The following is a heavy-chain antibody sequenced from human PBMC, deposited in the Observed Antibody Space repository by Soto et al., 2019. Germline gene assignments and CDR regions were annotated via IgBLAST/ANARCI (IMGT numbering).Heavy chain of an antibody. CDR3: AMTRGWWSFDY. V-gene: IGHV1-3*04. J-gene: IGHJ4*02. Sequence: QVQLVQSGAEVKKPGASVQVSCKASGYSFTTFDLHWVRQAPGQRLEWMGWIDTASGKSKYSEIFQGRVTITGDTAAATAYMELSSLRFEGTAVYYCAMTRGWWSFDYRGQGTLITVSS. CDR1: GYSFTTFD. D-gene: IGHD6-19*01. CDR2: IDTASGKS.